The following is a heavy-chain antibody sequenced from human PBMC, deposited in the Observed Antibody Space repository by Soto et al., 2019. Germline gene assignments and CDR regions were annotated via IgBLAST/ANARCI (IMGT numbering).Heavy chain of an antibody. CDR3: ASRKYYHAMYV. CDR2: IDPTDSDT. CDR1: GYSFTNYW. J-gene: IGHJ6*02. Sequence: GESLKISCKGSGYSFTNYWISWVRQMPGKGLEWMGSIDPTDSDTKYSPSFQGHVTISADKSISTAYLQWSSLKASDSGMYYFASRKYYHAMYVWGQGTTVTVSS. V-gene: IGHV5-10-1*01.